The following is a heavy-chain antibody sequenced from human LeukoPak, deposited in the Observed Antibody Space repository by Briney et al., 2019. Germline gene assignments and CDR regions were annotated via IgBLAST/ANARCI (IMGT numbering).Heavy chain of an antibody. CDR3: AREQSDDAFDI. CDR1: GFTFSSYS. Sequence: GGSLRLSCAASGFTFSSYSMNWVRQAPGKGLEWVSYIGSSSSTIYYADSVKGRFTISRDNAKNSLYLQMNSLRAEDTAVYYCAREQSDDAFDIWGQGTMVTVSS. J-gene: IGHJ3*02. V-gene: IGHV3-48*01. CDR2: IGSSSSTI.